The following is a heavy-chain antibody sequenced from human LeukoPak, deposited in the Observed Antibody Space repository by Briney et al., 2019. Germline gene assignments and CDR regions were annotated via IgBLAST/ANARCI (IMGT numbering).Heavy chain of an antibody. V-gene: IGHV4-4*07. CDR3: AREKLGYCSSTSCYTNYYYYMDV. CDR1: GGSISSYY. Sequence: SETLSLTCTVSGGSISSYYWSWIRQPAGKGLEWIGRIYTSGSTNYNPSLKSRVTMSVDTSKNQFSLKLSSVTAADTAVYYCAREKLGYCSSTSCYTNYYYYMDVWGKGTTVTVSS. J-gene: IGHJ6*03. CDR2: IYTSGST. D-gene: IGHD2-2*02.